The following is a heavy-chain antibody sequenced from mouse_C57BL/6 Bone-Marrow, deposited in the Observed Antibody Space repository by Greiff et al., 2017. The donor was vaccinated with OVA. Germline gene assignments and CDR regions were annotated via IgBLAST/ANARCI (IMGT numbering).Heavy chain of an antibody. CDR1: GFTFSDYG. J-gene: IGHJ1*03. V-gene: IGHV5-17*01. Sequence: EVQLKESGGGLVKPGGSLKLSCAASGFTFSDYGMHWVRQAPEKGLEWVAYISSGSSTIYYADTVKGRFTISRDNAKNTLFLQMTSLRSEDTAMYYCARRYFDVWGTGTTVTVSS. CDR3: ARRYFDV. CDR2: ISSGSSTI.